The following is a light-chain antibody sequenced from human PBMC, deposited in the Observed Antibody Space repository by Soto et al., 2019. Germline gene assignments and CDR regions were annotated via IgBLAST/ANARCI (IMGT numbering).Light chain of an antibody. Sequence: EIELTQSPGTLSLSPGERATLSCRAGQGHTTTNLAWYQHKRGQAPRLLIYDASVRATGVPDRFSGSESGTHFTLTISRLEPEDSAVYFCQHYDTSPWTFGQGTKVEVK. CDR3: QHYDTSPWT. V-gene: IGKV3-20*01. CDR2: DAS. J-gene: IGKJ1*01. CDR1: QGHTTTN.